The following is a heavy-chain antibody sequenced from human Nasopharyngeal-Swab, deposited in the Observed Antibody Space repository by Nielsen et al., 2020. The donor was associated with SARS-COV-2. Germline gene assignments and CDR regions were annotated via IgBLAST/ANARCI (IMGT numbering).Heavy chain of an antibody. J-gene: IGHJ3*02. V-gene: IGHV4-31*02. CDR3: ARDGVVAATDAFDI. CDR2: IYYSGST. D-gene: IGHD2-15*01. Sequence: WTRQLPGKGLEWIGYIYYSGSTYYNPSLKSRVTISVDTSKNQFSLKLSSVTAADTTVYYCARDGVVAATDAFDIWGQGTMVPSPQ.